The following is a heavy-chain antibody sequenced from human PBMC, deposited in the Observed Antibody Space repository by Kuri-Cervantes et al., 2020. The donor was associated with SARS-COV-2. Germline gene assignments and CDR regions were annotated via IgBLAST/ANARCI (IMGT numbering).Heavy chain of an antibody. CDR3: ARGPHGMDV. CDR2: ISNDGRTE. Sequence: GGSLRLSCAASGFTVSSHVMHWVRQAPGKGLEWVTVISNDGRTEHYADSVKGRFTISRDKAKNTLYLQMNSLRPEDTAVYYCARGPHGMDVWGQGTMVTVSS. J-gene: IGHJ6*02. V-gene: IGHV3-30*04. CDR1: GFTVSSHV.